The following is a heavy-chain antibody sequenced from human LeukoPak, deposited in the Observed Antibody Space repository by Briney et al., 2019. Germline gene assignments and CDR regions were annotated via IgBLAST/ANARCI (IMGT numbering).Heavy chain of an antibody. J-gene: IGHJ6*03. CDR1: GGSISSYY. D-gene: IGHD6-19*01. V-gene: IGHV3-66*01. CDR3: ATRGWDGWLGYMDV. CDR2: IYSGGST. Sequence: ETLSLTFTVSGGSISSYYWSWVRQAPGKGLEWVSVIYSGGSTYYADSVKGRFTISRDNSKNTLYLQMNSLRAEDTAVYYCATRGWDGWLGYMDVWGKGPTVTISS.